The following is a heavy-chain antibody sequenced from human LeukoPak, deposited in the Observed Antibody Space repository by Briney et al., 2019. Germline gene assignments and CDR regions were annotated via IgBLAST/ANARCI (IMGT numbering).Heavy chain of an antibody. CDR1: GFTFNDYY. V-gene: IGHV3-11*01. Sequence: GGSLRLSCAASGFTFNDYYMSWIRQAPGKGLEWLSYINIGGTNTHYADSVKGRFTISRDNAKKSLYLEMNNLRAEDTAVYYCATDGAGFDTWGQGVLVTISS. J-gene: IGHJ5*02. CDR3: ATDGAGFDT. CDR2: INIGGTNT.